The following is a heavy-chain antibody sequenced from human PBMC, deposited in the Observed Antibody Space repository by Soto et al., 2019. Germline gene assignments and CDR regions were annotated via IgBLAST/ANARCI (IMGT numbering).Heavy chain of an antibody. CDR2: INHSGST. Sequence: QVQLQQWGAGLLKPSETLSLTCAVYGGSFSGYYWSWIRQPPGKGLEWIGEINHSGSTNYNPSLKSRVTISVDTSKNQFSLKLSSVTAADTAVYYCAAGYCSGGSCQHFDYWGQGTLVTVSS. CDR3: AAGYCSGGSCQHFDY. CDR1: GGSFSGYY. J-gene: IGHJ4*02. V-gene: IGHV4-34*01. D-gene: IGHD2-15*01.